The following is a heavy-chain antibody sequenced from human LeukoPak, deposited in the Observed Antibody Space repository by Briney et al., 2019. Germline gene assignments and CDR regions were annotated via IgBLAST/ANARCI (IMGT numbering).Heavy chain of an antibody. Sequence: PGGSLRLSCAASGFTFDNYAMHWVRQTPGKGLEWVSLISWNGGDTYYADSVRGRFTISRDNSKNSLYLQMNSLRAEDTAVYYCGRVLGYCSGGSCYVHFDYWGQGTLVTVSS. CDR2: ISWNGGDT. CDR1: GFTFDNYA. D-gene: IGHD2-15*01. J-gene: IGHJ4*02. CDR3: GRVLGYCSGGSCYVHFDY. V-gene: IGHV3-43D*03.